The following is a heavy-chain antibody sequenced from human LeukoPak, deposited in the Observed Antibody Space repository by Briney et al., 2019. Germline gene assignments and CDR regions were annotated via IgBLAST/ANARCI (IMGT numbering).Heavy chain of an antibody. Sequence: SETLSLTCTVSGGSISSSSYYWGWIRQPPGKGLEWIGSIYYSGSTYYNPSLKSRVTISVDTSKNQFSLKLSSVTAADTAVYYCARGSLAAAGTDYWGQGTLVTVSS. J-gene: IGHJ4*02. CDR3: ARGSLAAAGTDY. D-gene: IGHD6-13*01. V-gene: IGHV4-39*01. CDR2: IYYSGST. CDR1: GGSISSSSYY.